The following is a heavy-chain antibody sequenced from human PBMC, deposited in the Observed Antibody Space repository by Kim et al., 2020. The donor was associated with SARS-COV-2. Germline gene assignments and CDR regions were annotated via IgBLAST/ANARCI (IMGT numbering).Heavy chain of an antibody. J-gene: IGHJ4*02. Sequence: SETLSLTCTVSGDSISGSRDFWGRIRQPPGKGLDWIGTILYTGSTYYTPSFTSRVTISVDTSKNQFSLKLTSVTAADTAVYYCARHKRPQALGPDYWGQGTLVTVSS. CDR1: GDSISGSRDF. V-gene: IGHV4-39*01. CDR2: ILYTGST. CDR3: ARHKRPQALGPDY.